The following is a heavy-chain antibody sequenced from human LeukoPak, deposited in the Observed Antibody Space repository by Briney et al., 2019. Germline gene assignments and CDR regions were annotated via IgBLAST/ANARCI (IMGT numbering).Heavy chain of an antibody. CDR3: ARGGYYYDR. CDR2: IKQDGSEK. Sequence: GGSLRLSCAASGFTFSSCWMSWVRQTPGKGLEWVANIKQDGSEKYYVDSVKGRFTISRDNAKNSLYLQMNSLRAEDTAVYYCARGGYYYDRWGQGTLVTVSS. J-gene: IGHJ4*02. V-gene: IGHV3-7*01. D-gene: IGHD3-22*01. CDR1: GFTFSSCW.